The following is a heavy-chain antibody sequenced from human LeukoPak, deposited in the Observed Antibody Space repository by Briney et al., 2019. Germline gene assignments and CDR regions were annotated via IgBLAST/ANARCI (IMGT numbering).Heavy chain of an antibody. CDR2: ISSSSSYI. J-gene: IGHJ6*02. CDR1: GFTLSSYS. CDR3: AREGGTTGTTHYYYYGMDV. D-gene: IGHD1-1*01. V-gene: IGHV3-21*01. Sequence: PGGSLRLSCAASGFTLSSYSMNWVRQAPGKGLEWVSSISSSSSYIYYADSVKGRFTISRDNAKNSLYLQMNSLRAEDTAVYYCAREGGTTGTTHYYYYGMDVWGQGTTVTVSS.